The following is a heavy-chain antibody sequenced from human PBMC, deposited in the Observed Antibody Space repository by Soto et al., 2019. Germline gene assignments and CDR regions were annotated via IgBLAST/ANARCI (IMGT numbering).Heavy chain of an antibody. CDR1: GGSFSGYY. CDR2: INHSGGT. CDR3: ARDNFTFWSGFVDY. J-gene: IGHJ4*02. Sequence: ASETMSLTCAVYGGSFSGYYWSWIRQPPGKGLEWIGEINHSGGTNYNPSLKSRVTISRDNSKNTLYLQMGSLRAEDMAVYYCARDNFTFWSGFVDYWGQGTLVTVSS. V-gene: IGHV4-34*01. D-gene: IGHD3-3*01.